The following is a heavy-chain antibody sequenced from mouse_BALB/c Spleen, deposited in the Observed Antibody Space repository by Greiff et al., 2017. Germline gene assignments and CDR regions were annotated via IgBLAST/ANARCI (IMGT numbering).Heavy chain of an antibody. CDR1: GFTFSDYG. D-gene: IGHD1-2*01. CDR3: AREGYGPFAY. V-gene: IGHV5-15*02. J-gene: IGHJ3*01. Sequence: EVQVVESGGGLVQPGGSRKLSCAASGFTFSDYGMAWVRQAPGKGPEWVAFISNLAYSIYYADTVTGRFTISRENAKNTLYLEMSSLRSEDTAMYYCAREGYGPFAYWGQGTLVTVSA. CDR2: ISNLAYSI.